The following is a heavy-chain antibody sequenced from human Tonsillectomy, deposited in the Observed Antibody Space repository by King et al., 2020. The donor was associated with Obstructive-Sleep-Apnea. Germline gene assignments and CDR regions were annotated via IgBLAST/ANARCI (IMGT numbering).Heavy chain of an antibody. Sequence: VQLVESGGGLVQPGGSLRLSCAASGFTFSSYAMSWVRQAPGKWLECVSAISVSGGSPYYADSVRGRFTISRDNSKNTLYLQMNSLRAEDTAVYYCAKLPYYDILTGYYIPYYFDYWGQGTLVTVSS. V-gene: IGHV3-23*04. D-gene: IGHD3-9*01. CDR1: GFTFSSYA. CDR3: AKLPYYDILTGYYIPYYFDY. J-gene: IGHJ4*02. CDR2: ISVSGGSP.